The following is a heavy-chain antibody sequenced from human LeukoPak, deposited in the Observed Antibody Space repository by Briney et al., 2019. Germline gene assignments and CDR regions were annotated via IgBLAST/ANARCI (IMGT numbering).Heavy chain of an antibody. CDR1: GYTFTSYG. D-gene: IGHD3-3*01. J-gene: IGHJ6*03. CDR2: ISAYNGNT. V-gene: IGHV1-18*01. CDR3: ARGPGDDFWSGYPYYYYMDV. Sequence: GASVKVSCKASGYTFTSYGISWVRQAPGQGLEWMGWISAYNGNTNYAQKLQGRVTMTTDTSTNTAYMELRSLRSDDTAVYYCARGPGDDFWSGYPYYYYMDVWGKGTTVTVSS.